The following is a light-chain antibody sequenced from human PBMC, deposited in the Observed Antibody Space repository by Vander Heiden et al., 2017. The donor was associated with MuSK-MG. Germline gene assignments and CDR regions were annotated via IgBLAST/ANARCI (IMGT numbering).Light chain of an antibody. CDR3: QQDNSLPRT. CDR2: AAS. J-gene: IGKJ1*01. CDR1: QVIISL. V-gene: IGKV1-12*01. Sequence: IQITQSPSSVSASVGDTLTITSRASQVIISLLACYQQKPGKTPKLLIYAASIVQSGVPSRFSSRGSATAFGLIISILHPEDFATYYCQQDNSLPRTFGQGTKLEIK.